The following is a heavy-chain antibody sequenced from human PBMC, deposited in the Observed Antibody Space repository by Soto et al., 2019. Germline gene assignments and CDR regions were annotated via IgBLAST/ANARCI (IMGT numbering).Heavy chain of an antibody. J-gene: IGHJ3*02. CDR2: INPNSGGT. CDR3: AVYDSSGPGAFDI. CDR1: GYTFTGYY. D-gene: IGHD3-22*01. V-gene: IGHV1-2*04. Sequence: ASVKVSCKASGYTFTGYYMHWVRQAPGQGLEWMGWINPNSGGTNYAQEFQGWVTMTRDTSISTAYMELSRLRSDDTTVYYCAVYDSSGPGAFDIWRQGTMVTVSS.